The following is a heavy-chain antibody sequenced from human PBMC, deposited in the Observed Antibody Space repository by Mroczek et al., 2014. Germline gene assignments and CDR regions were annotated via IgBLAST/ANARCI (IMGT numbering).Heavy chain of an antibody. V-gene: IGHV3-9*01. Sequence: ESGGGLVQPGRSLRLSCAASGFTFDDYAMHWVRQAPGKGLEWVSGISWNSGSIGYADSVKGRFTISRDNAKNSLYLQMNSLRAEDTALYYCAKDKGYSSGWLYYFDYWGQGTLVTVSS. CDR2: ISWNSGSI. J-gene: IGHJ4*02. CDR1: GFTFDDYA. D-gene: IGHD6-19*01. CDR3: AKDKGYSSGWLYYFDY.